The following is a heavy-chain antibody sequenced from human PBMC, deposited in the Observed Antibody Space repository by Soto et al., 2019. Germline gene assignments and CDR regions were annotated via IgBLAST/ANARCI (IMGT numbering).Heavy chain of an antibody. CDR3: VKYGGAAARPTFYYGLDV. J-gene: IGHJ6*02. V-gene: IGHV3-23*01. Sequence: EVRLLESGGALVQPGGSLRISCAASGVFFSNYHMSWVRQSPGKGLQWVAAISGGGDSTYYADSVKGRFTISRDNSENTLWLQMNSLRAGDTAVYYCVKYGGAAARPTFYYGLDVWGQGTTVTVSS. CDR1: GVFFSNYH. D-gene: IGHD6-6*01. CDR2: ISGGGDST.